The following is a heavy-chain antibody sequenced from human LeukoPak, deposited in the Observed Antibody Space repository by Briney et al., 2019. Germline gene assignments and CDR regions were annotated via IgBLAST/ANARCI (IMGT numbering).Heavy chain of an antibody. J-gene: IGHJ3*02. D-gene: IGHD2-2*01. CDR1: GYTFTSYY. CDR3: ARDCSSTSCTDDAFDI. CDR2: INPNSGGT. Sequence: ASVKVSCKASGYTFTSYYMHWVRQAPGQGLEWMGRINPNSGGTNYAQKFQGRVTMTRDTSISTAYMELSRLRSDDTAVYYCARDCSSTSCTDDAFDIWGQGTMVTVSS. V-gene: IGHV1-2*06.